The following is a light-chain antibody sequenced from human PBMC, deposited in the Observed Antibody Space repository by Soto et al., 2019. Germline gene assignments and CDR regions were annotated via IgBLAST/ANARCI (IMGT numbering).Light chain of an antibody. J-gene: IGKJ5*01. Sequence: VMTQSPDPLSVSTGERATLSCRASESVSSNLAWYQQRPGQAPRLLIYGASTRATDTPVRFRGSGSGTEFTLTISSLQSEDFAVYYCQQYNNWPPSIIFGQGTRLEIK. CDR1: ESVSSN. V-gene: IGKV3-15*01. CDR2: GAS. CDR3: QQYNNWPPSII.